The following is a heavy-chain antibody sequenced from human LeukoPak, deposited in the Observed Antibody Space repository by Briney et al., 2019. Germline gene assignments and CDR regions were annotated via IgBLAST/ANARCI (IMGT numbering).Heavy chain of an antibody. Sequence: PSQTLSLTCAISGDRLSSNSAAWNWIRQSPSRGLEWLGRTYYRSKWYNDYAGSVKSRIIINADTSKNHFSLQLKSVTPEDTAVYFCAREEVVVPATHYRGMGVWGQGTTVTVSS. V-gene: IGHV6-1*01. D-gene: IGHD2-15*01. CDR2: TYYRSKWYN. CDR3: AREEVVVPATHYRGMGV. CDR1: GDRLSSNSAA. J-gene: IGHJ6*02.